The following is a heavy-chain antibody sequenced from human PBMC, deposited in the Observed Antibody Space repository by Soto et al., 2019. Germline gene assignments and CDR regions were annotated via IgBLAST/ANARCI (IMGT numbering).Heavy chain of an antibody. Sequence: QIQLVQSGAEVKKPGASVKVSCKASGYIFTSQGISWVRQAPGQGLEWMGWISTYNGNPNYAQKLQGRVTMTTNPSTTTAFLELRSLTSDDTAVYYCARGRTRALDYWGQGTQVIVSS. J-gene: IGHJ4*02. CDR3: ARGRTRALDY. CDR2: ISTYNGNP. D-gene: IGHD1-7*01. CDR1: GYIFTSQG. V-gene: IGHV1-18*01.